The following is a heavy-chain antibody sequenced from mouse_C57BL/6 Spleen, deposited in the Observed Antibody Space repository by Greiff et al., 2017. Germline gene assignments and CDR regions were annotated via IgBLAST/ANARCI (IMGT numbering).Heavy chain of an antibody. J-gene: IGHJ3*01. D-gene: IGHD2-5*01. CDR3: ARGLYSNSWFAY. CDR1: GFNIKDYY. CDR2: IDPEDGET. V-gene: IGHV14-2*01. Sequence: VQLQQSGAELVKPGASVKLSCTASGFNIKDYYMHWVKQRTEQGLEWIGRIDPEDGETKYAPTFQGKATITADTSSNTANLQLSSLTSEDTAVYYCARGLYSNSWFAYWGQGTLVTVSA.